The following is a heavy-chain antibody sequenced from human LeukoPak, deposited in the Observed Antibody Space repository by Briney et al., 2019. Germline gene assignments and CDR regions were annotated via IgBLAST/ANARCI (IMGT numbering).Heavy chain of an antibody. CDR3: ARGDFRGILTGYYIVPRGAEYFQH. V-gene: IGHV3-33*01. Sequence: GRSLRLSCAASGFTFSSYGMHWVRQAPGKGLEWVAVIWYDGSNKYYADSVKGRFTISRDNSKNTLYLQMNSLRAEDTAVYYCARGDFRGILTGYYIVPRGAEYFQHWGQGTLVTVSS. CDR1: GFTFSSYG. J-gene: IGHJ1*01. CDR2: IWYDGSNK. D-gene: IGHD3-9*01.